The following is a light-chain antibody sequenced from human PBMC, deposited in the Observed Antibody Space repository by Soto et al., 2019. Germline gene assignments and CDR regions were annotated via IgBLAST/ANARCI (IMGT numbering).Light chain of an antibody. CDR1: QSVSTNY. J-gene: IGKJ3*01. CDR2: GAS. CDR3: HQYGRTPFT. Sequence: EIVLTQSPGTLSLSPGDRATLSCRASQSVSTNYLAWYQQSLGQAPRLLIYGASSSATGIPDRFSGNGSGTDFPLTSSRLEPEDVAVYCCHQYGRTPFTFGPGTKVDIK. V-gene: IGKV3-20*01.